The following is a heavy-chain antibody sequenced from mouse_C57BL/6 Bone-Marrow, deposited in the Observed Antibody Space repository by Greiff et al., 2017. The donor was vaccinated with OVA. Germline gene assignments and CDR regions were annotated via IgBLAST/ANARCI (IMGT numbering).Heavy chain of an antibody. CDR2: IDPSDSET. Sequence: VQLQQPGAELVRPGSSVKLSCKASGYTFTSYWMHWVKQRPRQGLEWIGNIDPSDSETHYNQKFKDKSTLTVDKSSSTAYMQLSSLTSEDSAVYYCARDYGSSFYYFDYWGQGTTLTVSS. CDR1: GYTFTSYW. CDR3: ARDYGSSFYYFDY. V-gene: IGHV1-52*01. J-gene: IGHJ2*01. D-gene: IGHD1-1*01.